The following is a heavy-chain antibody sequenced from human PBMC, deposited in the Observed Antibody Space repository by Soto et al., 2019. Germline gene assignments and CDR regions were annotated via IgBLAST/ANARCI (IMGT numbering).Heavy chain of an antibody. CDR2: IYSGGST. Sequence: GGSLRLSCAASGFTVSSNYMSWVRQAPGKGLEWVSVIYSGGSTYYADSVKGRFTISRHNSKNTLYLQMNSLRAEDTAVYYCASYRVTMVRGVPHYYYGMDVWGQGTTVTV. CDR1: GFTVSSNY. CDR3: ASYRVTMVRGVPHYYYGMDV. D-gene: IGHD3-10*01. V-gene: IGHV3-53*04. J-gene: IGHJ6*02.